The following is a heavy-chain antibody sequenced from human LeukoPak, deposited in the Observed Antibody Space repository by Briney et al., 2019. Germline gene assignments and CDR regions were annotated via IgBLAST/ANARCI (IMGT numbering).Heavy chain of an antibody. D-gene: IGHD2-21*01. Sequence: GGSPRLSCAASGFTFTSAWMSWVRQAPGKGLEWVGRIKSKSDGGTRDYAAPVKGRFTISRDDSKNTLYLQMNSLKTEDTAVYYCTTEVVVNAFDIWGQGTMVTVSS. CDR1: GFTFTSAW. CDR2: IKSKSDGGTR. V-gene: IGHV3-15*01. J-gene: IGHJ3*02. CDR3: TTEVVVNAFDI.